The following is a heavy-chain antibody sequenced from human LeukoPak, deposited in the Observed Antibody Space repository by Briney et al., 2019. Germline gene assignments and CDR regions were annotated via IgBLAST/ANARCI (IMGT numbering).Heavy chain of an antibody. CDR1: GFTFSSYW. D-gene: IGHD5-24*01. Sequence: GGSRRLSCAASGFTFSSYWMYWVRQVPGKGLEWVSAISGSGGSTYYADSVKGRFTISRDNSKNRLYLQMNSLRAEDTAVYYCAKADGYAKLDYWGQGTLVTVSS. V-gene: IGHV3-23*01. CDR2: ISGSGGST. J-gene: IGHJ4*02. CDR3: AKADGYAKLDY.